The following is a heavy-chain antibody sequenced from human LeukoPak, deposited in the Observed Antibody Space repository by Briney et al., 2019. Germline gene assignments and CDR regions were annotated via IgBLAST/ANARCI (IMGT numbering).Heavy chain of an antibody. Sequence: PSETLSLTCTVSGGSISSGSYYWSWIRQPAGKGLEWIGRIYTSGSTNYNPSLKSRVTISVDTSKNQFSLKLSSVTAADTAVYYCARSDFWSGLDAFDIWGQGTMVTVSS. J-gene: IGHJ3*02. CDR3: ARSDFWSGLDAFDI. V-gene: IGHV4-61*02. CDR2: IYTSGST. CDR1: GGSISSGSYY. D-gene: IGHD3-3*01.